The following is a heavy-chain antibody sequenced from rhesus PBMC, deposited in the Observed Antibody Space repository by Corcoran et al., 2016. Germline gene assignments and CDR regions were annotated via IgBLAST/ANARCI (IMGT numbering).Heavy chain of an antibody. CDR3: ARESIATGWYFDY. D-gene: IGHD6-13*01. CDR1: GVSISHTSF. V-gene: IGHV4-147*01. Sequence: VQLHESGPGLVKPSATLSRTCPVSGVSISHTSFWNWIRPPPGTGLEWMGLIYGSSGSTSYNPSLKSRVTISKDTSKNQFSLKLNSVTAAYTAVYYCARESIATGWYFDYWGQGVLVTVSS. J-gene: IGHJ4*01. CDR2: IYGSSGST.